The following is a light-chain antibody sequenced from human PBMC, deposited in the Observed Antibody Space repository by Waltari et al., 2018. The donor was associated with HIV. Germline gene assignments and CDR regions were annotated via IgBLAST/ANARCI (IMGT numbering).Light chain of an antibody. J-gene: IGLJ3*02. CDR1: ALAKKY. Sequence: SYELTQPPSVSVSPGQTARITCYGDALAKKYAYWYQQKPGQAPVLVMYKDSERPSGIPERFSGSSSGTKVTLTISGVQAEEEADYHCQSADSSDISVFGGGTKLTVL. CDR3: QSADSSDISV. CDR2: KDS. V-gene: IGLV3-25*02.